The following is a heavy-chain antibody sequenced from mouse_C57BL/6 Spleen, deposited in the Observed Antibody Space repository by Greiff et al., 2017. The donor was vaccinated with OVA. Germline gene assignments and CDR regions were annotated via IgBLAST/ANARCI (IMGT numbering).Heavy chain of an antibody. CDR2: IDPENGDT. CDR3: TTRGYGSSYAMDY. Sequence: VQLQQSGAELVRPGASVKLSCTASGFNIKDDYMHWVKQRPEQGLEWIGWIDPENGDTEYASKFQGKATITADTSSNTAYLQLSSLTSEDTAVYYCTTRGYGSSYAMDYWGQGTSVTVSS. D-gene: IGHD1-1*01. CDR1: GFNIKDDY. J-gene: IGHJ4*01. V-gene: IGHV14-4*01.